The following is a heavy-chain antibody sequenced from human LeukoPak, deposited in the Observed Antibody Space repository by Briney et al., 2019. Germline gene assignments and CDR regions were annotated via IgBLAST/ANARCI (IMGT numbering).Heavy chain of an antibody. D-gene: IGHD3-10*01. CDR3: ARDFLRWLGEYYFDY. J-gene: IGHJ4*02. V-gene: IGHV1-18*01. CDR1: GYTFTSYG. Sequence: GASVKVSCKASGYTFTSYGISWVRQAPGQGLEWMGWISAYNGNTNYAQKLQGRVTMTTDTSTSTAYMELRSLRSDDTAVYYCARDFLRWLGEYYFDYWGQGTLVTVSS. CDR2: ISAYNGNT.